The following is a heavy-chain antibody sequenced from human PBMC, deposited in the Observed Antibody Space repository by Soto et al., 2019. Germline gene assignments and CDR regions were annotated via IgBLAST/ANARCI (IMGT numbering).Heavy chain of an antibody. CDR1: GGSFSGYY. V-gene: IGHV4-34*01. Sequence: PSETLSLTCAVYGGSFSGYYWSWIRQPPGKGLEWIGEINHSGSTNYNPSLKSRVTISVDTSKNQFSLKLSSVTAADTAVYYCARVGYSSGYAVDYWGQGTLVTVSS. CDR3: ARVGYSSGYAVDY. J-gene: IGHJ4*02. CDR2: INHSGST. D-gene: IGHD6-19*01.